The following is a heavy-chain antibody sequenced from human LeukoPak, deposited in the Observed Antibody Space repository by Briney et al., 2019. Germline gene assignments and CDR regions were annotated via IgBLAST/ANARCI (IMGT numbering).Heavy chain of an antibody. CDR3: AQTIQNQWLNFDY. D-gene: IGHD6-19*01. CDR1: GGSISSHY. V-gene: IGHV4-59*08. Sequence: PSETLSLTCSVSGGSISSHYWSWIRQPPGKGLEWIGYIYYSGSTNYNPSLKSRVTISVDTSKNQFSLKLSSVTAADTAVYYCAQTIQNQWLNFDYWGQGTLVTVSS. CDR2: IYYSGST. J-gene: IGHJ4*02.